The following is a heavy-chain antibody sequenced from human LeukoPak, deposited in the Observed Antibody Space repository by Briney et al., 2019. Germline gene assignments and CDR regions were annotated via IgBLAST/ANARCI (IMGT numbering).Heavy chain of an antibody. CDR3: ARGGFYSSGPLDP. V-gene: IGHV3-74*01. CDR2: INSDERTT. Sequence: GGSLRLSCAASGFTLSDYWMSWVRQVPGKGLVWVSRINSDERTTTYADSVKGRFTISRDNAKNTLYLQMNSLRAEDTAVYYCARGGFYSSGPLDPWGQGTLVTVSS. CDR1: GFTLSDYW. D-gene: IGHD6-19*01. J-gene: IGHJ5*02.